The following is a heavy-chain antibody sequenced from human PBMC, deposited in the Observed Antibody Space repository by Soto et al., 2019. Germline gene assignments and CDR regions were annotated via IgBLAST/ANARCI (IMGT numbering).Heavy chain of an antibody. V-gene: IGHV4-39*01. CDR3: ARLVPDRSGMTFDH. CDR1: GDSISSSLYY. J-gene: IGHJ4*02. CDR2: IYFTGST. D-gene: IGHD3-22*01. Sequence: QLQLQESGPGLVKPSETLSLTCTVSGDSISSSLYYWGWIRQPPGKGLQWNGYIYFTGSTDYNPTLKSRVAIFVDTSKNQFSLKLSSVTAADTAVYYCARLVPDRSGMTFDHWGQGTLVTVSS.